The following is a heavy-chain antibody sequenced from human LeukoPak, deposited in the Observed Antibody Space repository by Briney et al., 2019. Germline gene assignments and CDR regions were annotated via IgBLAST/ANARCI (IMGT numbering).Heavy chain of an antibody. CDR1: GFSLSTSGVG. V-gene: IGHV2-5*01. D-gene: IGHD3-10*01. CDR3: AHKNRKQLWFGEFPFDY. Sequence: SGPTLVKPTQTLTLTCTFSGFSLSTSGVGVGWIRQPPGKALEWLALIYWNDDKRYSPSLKSRLTITKDTSKNQVVLIMTNMDPVDTATYYCAHKNRKQLWFGEFPFDYWGQGTLVTVSS. J-gene: IGHJ4*02. CDR2: IYWNDDK.